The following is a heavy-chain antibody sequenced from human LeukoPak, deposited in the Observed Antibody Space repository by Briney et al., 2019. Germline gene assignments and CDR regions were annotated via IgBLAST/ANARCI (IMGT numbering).Heavy chain of an antibody. V-gene: IGHV3-11*01. CDR1: GFTFSDYY. Sequence: PGGSLRLSCAASGFTFSDYYMSWIRQAPGKGLEWVSYISSSGSTIYYADSVKGRFTISRDNAKNSLYLQMNNLRAEDTAVYYCTRDRWGKYYFDYWGQGTLVTVSS. J-gene: IGHJ4*02. CDR2: ISSSGSTI. CDR3: TRDRWGKYYFDY. D-gene: IGHD7-27*01.